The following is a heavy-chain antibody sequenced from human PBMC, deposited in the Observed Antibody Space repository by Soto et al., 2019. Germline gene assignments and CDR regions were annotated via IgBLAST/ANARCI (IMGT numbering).Heavy chain of an antibody. Sequence: QVKLVQSGAEVKKPGASVKVSCKASGYSFTSHGISWVRQAPGQGLEWMGWISANSGATNYAQKLQGRVTVTTDTATGTVYLELRSLRSEDKAVYYCARIVRGSNIDYYHYIDVGGKGTTVTVSS. CDR3: ARIVRGSNIDYYHYIDV. V-gene: IGHV1-18*01. CDR2: ISANSGAT. D-gene: IGHD3-10*02. J-gene: IGHJ6*03. CDR1: GYSFTSHG.